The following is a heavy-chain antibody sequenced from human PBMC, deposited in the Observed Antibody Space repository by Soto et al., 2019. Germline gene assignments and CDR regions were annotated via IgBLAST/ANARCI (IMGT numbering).Heavy chain of an antibody. J-gene: IGHJ6*02. CDR3: ARHGGDYDYYYHYGMDV. D-gene: IGHD4-17*01. CDR2: IYPGDSDT. V-gene: IGHV5-51*01. Sequence: GESLKISCKGSGYSFTSYWIGWVRQMPGKGLEWMGIIYPGDSDTRYSPSFQGQVTISADKSISTAYLQWSSLKASDTAMYYCARHGGDYDYYYHYGMDVWGQGTTVTVSS. CDR1: GYSFTSYW.